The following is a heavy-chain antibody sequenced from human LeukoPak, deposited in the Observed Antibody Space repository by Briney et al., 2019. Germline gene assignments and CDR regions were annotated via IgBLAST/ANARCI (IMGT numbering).Heavy chain of an antibody. CDR2: IQSIPYGGTT. CDR3: ARGAGPAAHLDY. V-gene: IGHV3-49*04. Sequence: GSLRLSPMQPGFSSGDNTVSSVCQAPGKGLEWISIIQSIPYGGTTGNAASVQGRFTISRDDSRSAAYLQMDRVKTEDTGVWYCARGAGPAAHLDYWGQGVLVTVAP. D-gene: IGHD6-13*01. CDR1: GFSSGDNT. J-gene: IGHJ4*02.